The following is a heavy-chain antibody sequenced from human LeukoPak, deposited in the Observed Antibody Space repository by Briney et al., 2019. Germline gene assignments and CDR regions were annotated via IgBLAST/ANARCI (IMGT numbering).Heavy chain of an antibody. D-gene: IGHD3-10*01. CDR3: ARDRVTMVRGVIGNTPPDY. V-gene: IGHV3-64*01. J-gene: IGHJ4*02. Sequence: PGGSLRLSCAASGFTSSSYAMHWVRQAPGKGLEYVSAISSNGGSTYYANSVKGRFTISRDNSKNTLYLQMGSLRAEDMAVYYCARDRVTMVRGVIGNTPPDYWGQGTLVTVSS. CDR1: GFTSSSYA. CDR2: ISSNGGST.